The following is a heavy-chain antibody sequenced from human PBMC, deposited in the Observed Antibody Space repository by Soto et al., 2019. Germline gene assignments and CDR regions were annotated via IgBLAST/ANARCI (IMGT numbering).Heavy chain of an antibody. Sequence: RLSCSSSGFVFGDYAVTWVRQAPGKGLEWVGFVRSETYGGSTEYAASVKGRFRISRDDSESIAYLQMTGLKTEDTAVYYCTRGRGNSGWYADYWGKGIMVTVSS. J-gene: IGHJ4*02. D-gene: IGHD6-13*01. V-gene: IGHV3-49*04. CDR3: TRGRGNSGWYADY. CDR2: VRSETYGGST. CDR1: GFVFGDYA.